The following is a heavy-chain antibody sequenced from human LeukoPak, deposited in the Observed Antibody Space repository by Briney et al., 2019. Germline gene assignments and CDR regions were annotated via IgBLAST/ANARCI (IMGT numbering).Heavy chain of an antibody. J-gene: IGHJ5*02. CDR2: FDPEYGET. CDR3: APLDFWVPST. D-gene: IGHD3-3*01. V-gene: IGHV1-24*01. CDR1: GYTLNELS. Sequence: ASVKVSCKVSGYTLNELSIHWVRQAAGKGLEWMGGFDPEYGETVYAQKFQGRVTMAEDTSTDTAYMELSCLRSEDTAVYYCAPLDFWVPSTWGQGTLVTVSS.